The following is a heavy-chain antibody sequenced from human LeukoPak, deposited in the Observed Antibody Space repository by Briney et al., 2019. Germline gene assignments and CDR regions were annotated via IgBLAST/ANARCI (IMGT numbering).Heavy chain of an antibody. CDR2: IYYSGST. V-gene: IGHV4-34*01. CDR3: AREGIAAAAPHWFDP. Sequence: SETLSLTCAVYGGSFSGYYWGWIRQPPGKGLEWIGSIYYSGSTYYNPSLKSRVTISVDTSKNQFSLKLSSVTAADTAVYYCAREGIAAAAPHWFDPWGQGTLVTVSS. J-gene: IGHJ5*02. CDR1: GGSFSGYY. D-gene: IGHD6-13*01.